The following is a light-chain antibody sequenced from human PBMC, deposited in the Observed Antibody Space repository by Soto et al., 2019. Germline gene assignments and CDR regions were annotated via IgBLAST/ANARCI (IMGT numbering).Light chain of an antibody. CDR3: QQYGNSPFT. V-gene: IGKV3-20*01. CDR1: QSVSSTS. Sequence: EIVLPQSPGTLSLSPRERATLSCRASQSVSSTSLAWCQQKPGQAPRLLIYGASTRATGIPDRFSGSESGTDFTLTISRLEPGDFVVYYCQQYGNSPFTFGQGTRLEIK. CDR2: GAS. J-gene: IGKJ5*01.